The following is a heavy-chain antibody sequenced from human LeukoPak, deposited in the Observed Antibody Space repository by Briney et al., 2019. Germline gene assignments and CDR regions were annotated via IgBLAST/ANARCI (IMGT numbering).Heavy chain of an antibody. CDR3: ARVRRITIFGVVIPNYFDY. CDR1: GGSISSSSYY. Sequence: SETLSLTCTVSGGSISSSSYYWGWIRQPPGKGLEWIGSIYYSGSTNYNPSLKSRVTISVDTSKNQFSLKLSSVTAADTAVYYCARVRRITIFGVVIPNYFDYWGQGTLVTVSS. V-gene: IGHV4-39*07. J-gene: IGHJ4*02. CDR2: IYYSGST. D-gene: IGHD3-3*01.